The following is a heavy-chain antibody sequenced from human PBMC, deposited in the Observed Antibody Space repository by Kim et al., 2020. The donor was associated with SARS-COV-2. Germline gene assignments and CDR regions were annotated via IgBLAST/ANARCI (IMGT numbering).Heavy chain of an antibody. CDR2: INYSGGTT. CDR3: AKASTTMITRYFDY. CDR1: GFTFRSYG. J-gene: IGHJ4*01. V-gene: IGHV3-23*01. D-gene: IGHD4-17*01. Sequence: GGSLRLSCAASGFTFRSYGMSWVRQAPGKGLEWVSVINYSGGTTLYADSVQGRFSISRDNSKNTLFLQMNSLSAEDTAVYYCAKASTTMITRYFDYWGQGTLVTVSS.